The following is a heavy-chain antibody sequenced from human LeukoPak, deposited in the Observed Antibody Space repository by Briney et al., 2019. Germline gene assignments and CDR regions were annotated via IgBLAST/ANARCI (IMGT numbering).Heavy chain of an antibody. CDR2: IIPIFGTA. CDR1: GGTFSSYA. J-gene: IGHJ4*02. V-gene: IGHV1-69*13. Sequence: SVKVSCKASGGTFSSYAISWVRQAPGQGLEWMGGIIPIFGTANYAQKFQGRVTITADESTSTAYMELSSLRSEDTAVYYCARGERYCSGGSCHASTAGGYWGQGTLVTVSS. CDR3: ARGERYCSGGSCHASTAGGY. D-gene: IGHD2-15*01.